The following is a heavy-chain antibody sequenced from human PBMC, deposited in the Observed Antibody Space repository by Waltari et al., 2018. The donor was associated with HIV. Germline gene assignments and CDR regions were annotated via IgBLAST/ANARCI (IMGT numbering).Heavy chain of an antibody. CDR1: GYSFTSYW. CDR3: ARSPGYSGYDYYFDY. Sequence: EVQLVQSGAEVKKPGESLKISCQGSGYSFTSYWIGWVRQMPGKGLEWMGIIYPGDSDTRYSPSFQGQVTISADKSISTAYLQWSSLKASDTAMYYCARSPGYSGYDYYFDYWGQGTLVTVSS. V-gene: IGHV5-51*01. D-gene: IGHD5-12*01. CDR2: IYPGDSDT. J-gene: IGHJ4*02.